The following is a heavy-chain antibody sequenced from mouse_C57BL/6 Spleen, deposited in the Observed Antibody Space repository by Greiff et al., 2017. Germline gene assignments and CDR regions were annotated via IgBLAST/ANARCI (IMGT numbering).Heavy chain of an antibody. V-gene: IGHV1-61*01. D-gene: IGHD1-1*01. CDR3: ARHYGSSFYAMDY. Sequence: VKLQQPGAELVRPGSSVKLSCKASGYTFTSYWMDWVKQRPGQGLEWIGNIYPSDSETHYNQKFKDKATLTVDKSSSTAYMQLSSLTSEDSAVYYCARHYGSSFYAMDYWGQGTSVTVSS. CDR2: IYPSDSET. J-gene: IGHJ4*01. CDR1: GYTFTSYW.